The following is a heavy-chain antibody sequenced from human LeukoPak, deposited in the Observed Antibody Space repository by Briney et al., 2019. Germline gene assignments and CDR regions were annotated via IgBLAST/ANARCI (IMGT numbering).Heavy chain of an antibody. V-gene: IGHV1-69*06. D-gene: IGHD2-2*01. CDR1: GYILSELS. CDR3: ARGDCSSTSCYQNFDY. Sequence: SVKVSCKVSGYILSELSMHWVRQAPGQGLEWMGGIIPIFGTANYAQKFQGRVTITADKSTSTAYMELSSLRSEDTAVYYCARGDCSSTSCYQNFDYWGQGTLVTVSS. CDR2: IIPIFGTA. J-gene: IGHJ4*02.